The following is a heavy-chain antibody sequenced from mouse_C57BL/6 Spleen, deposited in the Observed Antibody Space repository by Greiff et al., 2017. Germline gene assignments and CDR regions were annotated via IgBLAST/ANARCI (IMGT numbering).Heavy chain of an antibody. CDR3: ATYSNYYFDY. CDR2: IYPGDGDT. Sequence: VQLQQSGPELVKPGASVKISCKASGYAFSSSWMNWVKQRPGKGLEWIGRIYPGDGDTNYNGKFTGKATLTADKSSSTAYMQLSSLTSEDSAVYFCATYSNYYFDYWGQGTTLTVSS. CDR1: GYAFSSSW. J-gene: IGHJ2*01. D-gene: IGHD2-5*01. V-gene: IGHV1-82*01.